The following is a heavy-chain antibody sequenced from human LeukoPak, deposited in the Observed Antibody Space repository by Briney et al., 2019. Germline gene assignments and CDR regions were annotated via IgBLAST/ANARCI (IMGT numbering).Heavy chain of an antibody. CDR3: AKILGSWYGYYYYHMDV. CDR2: ISSSGDRT. CDR1: GFTFSSYE. V-gene: IGHV3-23*01. Sequence: GGSLRLSCAASGFTFSSYEMNWVRQAPGKGLERVSGISSSGDRTYYADSVKGRFTISRDNSKNTLYLQMASLRADDTAVYYCAKILGSWYGYYYYHMDVWGKGTTVTVSS. D-gene: IGHD6-13*01. J-gene: IGHJ6*03.